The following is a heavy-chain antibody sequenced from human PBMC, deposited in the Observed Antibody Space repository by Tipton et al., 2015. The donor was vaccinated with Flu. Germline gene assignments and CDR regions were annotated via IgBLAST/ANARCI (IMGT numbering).Heavy chain of an antibody. CDR3: ARTQGDSGSYYSHFDY. CDR1: GFTFSYYN. V-gene: IGHV3-48*02. D-gene: IGHD1-26*01. J-gene: IGHJ4*02. Sequence: GSLRLSCAASGFTFSYYNMNWVRQAPGKGLEWVSYISYSSRTIYYADSVKGRFTISRDNAKNSLYLQMNSLRDEDTAVYYCARTQGDSGSYYSHFDYWGQGTLVTVSS. CDR2: ISYSSRTI.